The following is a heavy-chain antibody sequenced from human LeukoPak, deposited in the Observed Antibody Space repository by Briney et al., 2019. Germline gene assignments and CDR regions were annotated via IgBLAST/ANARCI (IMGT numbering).Heavy chain of an antibody. D-gene: IGHD6-13*01. Sequence: SETLSLTCTVSGGSISSYYWSWIRQPPGKRLEWIGYIYYSGSTNYNPSLKSRVTISVDTSKNQFSLKLSSVTAADTAVYYCARVRAAAGLNWFDPWGQGTLVTVSS. CDR2: IYYSGST. CDR1: GGSISSYY. V-gene: IGHV4-59*08. J-gene: IGHJ5*02. CDR3: ARVRAAAGLNWFDP.